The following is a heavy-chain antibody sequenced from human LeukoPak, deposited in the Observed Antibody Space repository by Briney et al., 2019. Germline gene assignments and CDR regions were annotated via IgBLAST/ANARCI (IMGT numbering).Heavy chain of an antibody. J-gene: IGHJ5*02. CDR1: GGSISSSSYY. V-gene: IGHV4-39*01. CDR2: IYYSGST. Sequence: SETLSLTCTVSGGSISSSSYYWGWIRQPPWKGLEWIGSIYYSGSTYYNPSLKSRVTISVDTSKNQFSLKLSSVTAADTAVYYCARQGWLQLLVRFDPWGQGTLVTVSS. D-gene: IGHD5-24*01. CDR3: ARQGWLQLLVRFDP.